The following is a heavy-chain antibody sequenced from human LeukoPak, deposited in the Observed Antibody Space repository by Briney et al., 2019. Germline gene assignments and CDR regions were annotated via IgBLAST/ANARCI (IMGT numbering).Heavy chain of an antibody. J-gene: IGHJ5*02. CDR3: AKDGRIAAAGSPPRWFDP. V-gene: IGHV3-23*01. Sequence: GGSLRLSCAASGFTFSSYAMIWVRQAPGKGLEWVSAISGSGGSTYYADSVKGRFTISRDNSKNTLYLQMNSLRAEDTAVYYCAKDGRIAAAGSPPRWFDPWSQGTLVTASS. CDR1: GFTFSSYA. D-gene: IGHD6-13*01. CDR2: ISGSGGST.